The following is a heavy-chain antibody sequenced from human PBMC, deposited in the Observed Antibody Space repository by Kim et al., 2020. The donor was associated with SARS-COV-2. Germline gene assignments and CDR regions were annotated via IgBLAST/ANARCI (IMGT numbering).Heavy chain of an antibody. V-gene: IGHV3-30*07. Sequence: SVKGRISTSRDNAKNTLYLDMNSLRAEDTAIYYCARDSPRRDSWNNFFDFWGLGTLVTVSS. D-gene: IGHD1-1*01. J-gene: IGHJ4*02. CDR3: ARDSPRRDSWNNFFDF.